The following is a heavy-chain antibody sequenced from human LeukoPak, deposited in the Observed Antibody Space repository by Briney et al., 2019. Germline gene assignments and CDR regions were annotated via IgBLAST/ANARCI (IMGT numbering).Heavy chain of an antibody. D-gene: IGHD3-10*01. CDR3: ARMTTVLWFGELLDGTDV. CDR1: GGFISSNSAY. CDR2: IYYSGTT. Sequence: SETLSLTCTVSGGFISSNSAYWSWIRQPPGKALEWIGNIYYSGTTYYNPSLQSRVTMSVDTSNNQFSLKLTSVTAADTAVYYCARMTTVLWFGELLDGTDVWGQGTTVTVSS. V-gene: IGHV4-39*07. J-gene: IGHJ6*02.